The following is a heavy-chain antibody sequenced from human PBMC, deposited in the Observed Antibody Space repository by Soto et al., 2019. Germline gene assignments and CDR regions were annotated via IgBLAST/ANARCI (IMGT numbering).Heavy chain of an antibody. Sequence: QVQLVESGGGVVQPGRSLRLSCAASGFTFSSYGMHWVRQAPGKGLEWVAVISYDGSNKYYADSVKGRFTISRDNSKNTLYLQMNSLRAEDTAVYYCAKDRSGYSSSWYLGDWGQGTLVTVSS. CDR1: GFTFSSYG. J-gene: IGHJ4*02. CDR2: ISYDGSNK. V-gene: IGHV3-30*18. CDR3: AKDRSGYSSSWYLGD. D-gene: IGHD6-13*01.